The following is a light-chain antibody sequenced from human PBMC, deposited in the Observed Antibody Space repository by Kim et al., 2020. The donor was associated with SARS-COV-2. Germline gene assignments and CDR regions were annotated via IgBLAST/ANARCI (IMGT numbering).Light chain of an antibody. CDR2: GAS. Sequence: WSPGERATPSRRASQSFSSNYLAWYQQKPGQAPRRLIFGASSRATGIPDRFSGSGSGTDFTLTISRLEPEDFALYYCQQYGSSLYTFGQGTKLEI. J-gene: IGKJ2*01. V-gene: IGKV3-20*01. CDR3: QQYGSSLYT. CDR1: QSFSSNY.